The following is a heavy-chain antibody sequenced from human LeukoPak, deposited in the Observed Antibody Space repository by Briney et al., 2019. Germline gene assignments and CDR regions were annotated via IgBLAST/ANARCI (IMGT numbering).Heavy chain of an antibody. J-gene: IGHJ4*02. CDR2: INVYNGHT. D-gene: IGHD3-10*01. Sequence: ASVKVSCKASGYTFISFGISWVRQAPGQGLEWMGWINVYNGHTDYIEKFQGRATMTTDTSTSTAYLELRSLRSDDTAVYYCARDQGITMIRGQDYWGQGTLLTVSS. CDR3: ARDQGITMIRGQDY. V-gene: IGHV1-18*01. CDR1: GYTFISFG.